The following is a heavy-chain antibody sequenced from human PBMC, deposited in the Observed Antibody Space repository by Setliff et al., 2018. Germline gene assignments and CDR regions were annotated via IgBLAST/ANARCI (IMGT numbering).Heavy chain of an antibody. J-gene: IGHJ3*01. D-gene: IGHD3-10*01. CDR1: GFAFGDYF. Sequence: GGSLRLSCAASGFAFGDYFMSWIREAPGKGLEWISYISSDGITIHYADSVEGRVTISRDNSKNTLYLQMSSLRAEDTAIYYCARDTSGRDALDVWGQGTTVTVSS. V-gene: IGHV3-11*01. CDR2: ISSDGITI. CDR3: ARDTSGRDALDV.